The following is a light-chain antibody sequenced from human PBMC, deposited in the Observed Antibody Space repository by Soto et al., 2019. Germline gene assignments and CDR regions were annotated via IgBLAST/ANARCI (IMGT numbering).Light chain of an antibody. J-gene: IGKJ4*01. CDR3: QQRSNWPPFT. CDR1: QSVSSY. CDR2: DAP. V-gene: IGKV3-11*01. Sequence: DIVLPQSPATLSLSLGERATLPCRASQSVSSYLACYQRKPRQAPRLLIYDAPTRAPCIPPRFSGSGSGTALPLTISRLEPEDFAVYYCQQRSNWPPFTFGGGTKVDIK.